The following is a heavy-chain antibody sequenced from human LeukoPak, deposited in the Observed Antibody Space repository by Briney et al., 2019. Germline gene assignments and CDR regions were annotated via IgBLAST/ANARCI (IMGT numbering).Heavy chain of an antibody. D-gene: IGHD6-13*01. CDR2: IYYSGST. CDR3: ARHDSSSPDLMVDY. Sequence: SETLSLTCTVSGGSISSYYWSWIRQPPGKGLEWIGYIYYSGSTNYNPSLKSRVTISVDTSKNQFSLKLSSVTAADTAVYYCARHDSSSPDLMVDYWGQGTLVTVSS. V-gene: IGHV4-59*01. CDR1: GGSISSYY. J-gene: IGHJ4*02.